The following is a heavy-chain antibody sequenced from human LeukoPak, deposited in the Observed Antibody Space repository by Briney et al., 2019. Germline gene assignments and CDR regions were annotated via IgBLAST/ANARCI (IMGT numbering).Heavy chain of an antibody. D-gene: IGHD1-26*01. V-gene: IGHV3-20*04. CDR1: GFIFDDYD. CDR2: INWNGNTI. Sequence: PGGSLRLSCAASGFIFDDYDMNRVRQAPGKGLEWVSHINWNGNTIGYGDSVKGRFTISRDNSKNTLYLQMNSLRAEDTAVYYCAKGDTTWELPHDYWGQGTLVTVSS. CDR3: AKGDTTWELPHDY. J-gene: IGHJ4*02.